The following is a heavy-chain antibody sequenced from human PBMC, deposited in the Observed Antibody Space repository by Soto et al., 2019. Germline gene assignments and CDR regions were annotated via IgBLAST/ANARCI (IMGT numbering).Heavy chain of an antibody. CDR2: IVDGNSA. J-gene: IGHJ4*02. D-gene: IGHD2-21*02. CDR3: TKRPMCAGDCWYFDD. Sequence: EVRLLESGGGSEQPGGSLRLSCAASGFNFRTYAMYWVRQAPGKGLEWVSAIVDGNSAYYADSVKGRFIISRDNSRNTLYLQMDGLRVEDTAIYFCTKRPMCAGDCWYFDDWGQGILVTVSS. CDR1: GFNFRTYA. V-gene: IGHV3-23*01.